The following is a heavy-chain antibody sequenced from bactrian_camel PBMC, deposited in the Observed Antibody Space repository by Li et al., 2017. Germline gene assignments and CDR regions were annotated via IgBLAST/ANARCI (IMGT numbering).Heavy chain of an antibody. D-gene: IGHD4*01. CDR2: VRRDGAI. CDR3: AEAPYRDGFSTKC. CDR1: AYILEQCG. J-gene: IGHJ4*01. Sequence: VQLVESGGGSVQAGGSLKLTCAGSAYILEQCGMGWFRQAPGKEENLVSVRRDGAIIYADSVKGRFTISQDRTKNTLYLQMNDLKPEDTAMYYCAEAPYRDGFSTKCRGQGTQVTVS. V-gene: IGHV3S60*01.